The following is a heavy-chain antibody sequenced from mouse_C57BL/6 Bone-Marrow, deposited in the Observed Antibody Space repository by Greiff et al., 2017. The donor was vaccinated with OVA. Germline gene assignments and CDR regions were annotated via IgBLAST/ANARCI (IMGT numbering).Heavy chain of an antibody. J-gene: IGHJ3*01. V-gene: IGHV1-26*01. CDR2: INPNNGGT. CDR3: ARGLLVYSILYAY. D-gene: IGHD2-5*01. Sequence: VQLQQSGPELVKPGASVKISCKASGYTFTDYYMNWVKQSHGKSLEWIGDINPNNGGTSYNQKFKGKATLTVDKSSSTAYMELRSLTSEDSAVYYGARGLLVYSILYAYWGQGTVVTVSA. CDR1: GYTFTDYY.